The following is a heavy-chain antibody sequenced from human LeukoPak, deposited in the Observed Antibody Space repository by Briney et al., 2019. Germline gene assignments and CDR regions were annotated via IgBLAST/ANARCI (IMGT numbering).Heavy chain of an antibody. Sequence: GGSLRLSCAASGFTFSSYGMHWVRQAPGKGLEWVAFIRYDGSNKYYADSVKGRFTISRDNSKNTLYLQMNSLRAEDTAVYYCAKGGSLTTVTHFDYWGQGTLVTVSS. CDR3: AKGGSLTTVTHFDY. J-gene: IGHJ4*02. CDR1: GFTFSSYG. CDR2: IRYDGSNK. D-gene: IGHD4-17*01. V-gene: IGHV3-30*02.